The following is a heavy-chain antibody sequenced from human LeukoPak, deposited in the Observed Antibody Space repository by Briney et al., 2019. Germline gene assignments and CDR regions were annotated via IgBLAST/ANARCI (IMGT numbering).Heavy chain of an antibody. CDR3: AIRKGYWFDP. J-gene: IGHJ5*02. Sequence: SETLSPTCTVSGGSISSSSYYWGWIRQPPGKGLEWIGSIYYSGSTYYNPSLKSRVTISVDTSKNQFSLKLSSVTAADTAVYYCAIRKGYWFDPWGQGTLVTVSS. CDR1: GGSISSSSYY. V-gene: IGHV4-39*01. D-gene: IGHD1-14*01. CDR2: IYYSGST.